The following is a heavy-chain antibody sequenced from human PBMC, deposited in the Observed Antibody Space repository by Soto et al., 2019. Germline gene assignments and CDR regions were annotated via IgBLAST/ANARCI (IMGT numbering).Heavy chain of an antibody. V-gene: IGHV1-2*04. CDR1: GYTVTGYY. CDR3: ARSTYYYDSSGYSY. Sequence: ASVKVSCKASGYTVTGYYMHWVRQAPGQGLEWMGWINPNSGGTNYAQKFQGWVTMTRDTSISTAYMELSRLRSDDTAVYYCARSTYYYDSSGYSYWGQGTLVTVSS. D-gene: IGHD3-22*01. CDR2: INPNSGGT. J-gene: IGHJ4*02.